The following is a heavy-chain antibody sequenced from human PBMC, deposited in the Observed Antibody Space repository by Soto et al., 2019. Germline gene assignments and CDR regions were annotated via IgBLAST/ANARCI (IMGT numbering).Heavy chain of an antibody. CDR2: ISDYNGNT. D-gene: IGHD6-13*01. CDR1: GYTFTSYG. Sequence: QVQLVQSGAEVKKSGASVKVSCKASGYTFTSYGISWVRQAPGQGLEWMGWISDYNGNTNYAQKLQGRVTMTTDTSTSTAYIELRRLRSDDTAVYYCARDKPARYSSSWGQGTLVTVSS. CDR3: ARDKPARYSSS. J-gene: IGHJ4*02. V-gene: IGHV1-18*01.